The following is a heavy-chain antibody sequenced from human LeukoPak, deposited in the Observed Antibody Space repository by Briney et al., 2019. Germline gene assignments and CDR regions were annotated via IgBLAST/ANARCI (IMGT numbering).Heavy chain of an antibody. CDR2: IYYSGST. J-gene: IGHJ4*02. Sequence: SETLSLTCTVSGCSISSSSYYWGWIRQPPGKGLEWIVSIYYSGSTYYNPSLKSRVTISVDTSKNQFSLKLSSVTAADTAVYYCARGGEGELSLWTIDYWGQGTLVTVSS. CDR1: GCSISSSSYY. D-gene: IGHD3-16*02. V-gene: IGHV4-39*07. CDR3: ARGGEGELSLWTIDY.